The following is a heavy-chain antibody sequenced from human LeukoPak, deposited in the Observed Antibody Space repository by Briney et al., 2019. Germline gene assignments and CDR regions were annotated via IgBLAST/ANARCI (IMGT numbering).Heavy chain of an antibody. CDR3: ARKAIAAAGANWFDP. V-gene: IGHV4-39*01. J-gene: IGHJ5*02. CDR1: GGSISSSSYY. D-gene: IGHD6-13*01. Sequence: SETLSLTCTVSGGSISSSSYYWGWLRQPPGKGLEWIVSIYYSGSTYYNPSLKSRVTISVDTSKNQFSLKLSSVTAADTAVYYRARKAIAAAGANWFDPWGQGTLVTVSS. CDR2: IYYSGST.